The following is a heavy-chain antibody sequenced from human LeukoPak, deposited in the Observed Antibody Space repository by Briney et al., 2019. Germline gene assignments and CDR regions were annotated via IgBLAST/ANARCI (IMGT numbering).Heavy chain of an antibody. Sequence: PGRSLRLSCAVVGFTFSSYAMSWVRQAPGKGLEWVSAISGSGGSTYYADSVKGRFTISRDNSKNTLYLQMNSLRAEDTAVYYCAKGFRAYCGGDCYSDAFDIWGQGTMVTVSS. CDR1: GFTFSSYA. CDR3: AKGFRAYCGGDCYSDAFDI. CDR2: ISGSGGST. J-gene: IGHJ3*02. D-gene: IGHD2-21*02. V-gene: IGHV3-23*01.